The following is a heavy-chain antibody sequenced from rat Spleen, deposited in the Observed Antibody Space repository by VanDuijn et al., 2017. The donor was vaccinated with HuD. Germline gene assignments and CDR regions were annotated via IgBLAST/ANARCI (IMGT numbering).Heavy chain of an antibody. V-gene: IGHV5-29*01. Sequence: EVQLVESDGGLVQPGRSLKLSCAASGFTLSDYYMAWVRQAPTKGLEWVATISYDGSNPFYRDSVKGRFTISRDPAKNTLYLQMDSLRSEDTATYYCARHGRIYYYDGSYFYFDYWGQGVMVTVSS. CDR2: ISYDGSNP. CDR3: ARHGRIYYYDGSYFYFDY. CDR1: GFTLSDYY. J-gene: IGHJ2*01. D-gene: IGHD1-12*02.